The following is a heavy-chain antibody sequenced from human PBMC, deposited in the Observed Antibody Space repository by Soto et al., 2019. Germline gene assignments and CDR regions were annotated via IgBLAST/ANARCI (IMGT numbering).Heavy chain of an antibody. Sequence: SETLSLTCAVSGYSISSGYYWGWIRQPPGKGLEWIGSIYHSGSTYYNPSLKSRVTISVDTSKNQFSLKLSSVTAADTAVYYCARVVEIAAAGTPWFDPWGQGTLVTVSS. CDR3: ARVVEIAAAGTPWFDP. J-gene: IGHJ5*02. V-gene: IGHV4-38-2*01. CDR1: GYSISSGYY. D-gene: IGHD6-13*01. CDR2: IYHSGST.